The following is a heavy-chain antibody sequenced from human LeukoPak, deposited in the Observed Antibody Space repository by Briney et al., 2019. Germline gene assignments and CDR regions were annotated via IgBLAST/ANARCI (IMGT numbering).Heavy chain of an antibody. J-gene: IGHJ4*02. D-gene: IGHD4-23*01. Sequence: GSLRLSCAASGFTFSDYWMSWVRQAPGKGLAWVANIKQYGSEKYYVDSVKGRFTISRDNAKNSLYLQMNSLRAEDTAVYYCARKYGGNSGFDYWGQGTLVTVSS. V-gene: IGHV3-7*01. CDR3: ARKYGGNSGFDY. CDR2: IKQYGSEK. CDR1: GFTFSDYW.